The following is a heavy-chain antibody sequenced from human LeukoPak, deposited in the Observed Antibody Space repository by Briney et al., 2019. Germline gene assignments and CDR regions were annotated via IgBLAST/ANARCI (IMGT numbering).Heavy chain of an antibody. V-gene: IGHV1-3*01. D-gene: IGHD5-18*01. CDR3: ARVADVNSYGLFDY. CDR1: GYTFTSYA. Sequence: ASVTVSCKASGYTFTSYAMHWVRQAPGQRLEWMGWINAGNGNTKYSQKFQGRVTITRDTSASTAYMELSSLRSEDTAVYYCARVADVNSYGLFDYWGQGTLVTVSS. J-gene: IGHJ4*02. CDR2: INAGNGNT.